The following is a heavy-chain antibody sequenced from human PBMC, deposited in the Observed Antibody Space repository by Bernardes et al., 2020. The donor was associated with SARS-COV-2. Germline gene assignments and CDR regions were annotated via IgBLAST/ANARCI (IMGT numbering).Heavy chain of an antibody. CDR1: GYPFTGYY. D-gene: IGHD3-16*01. Sequence: ASVKVSCKASGYPFTGYYIHWVRQAPGQGLEWMGWINPNSGGTNYAQKFQGRVTMTRDTSISTAYMELSRLKSDDTAVYYCALPPTNYDGYGMDVWGRGTTVTVSS. CDR2: INPNSGGT. J-gene: IGHJ6*02. V-gene: IGHV1-2*02. CDR3: ALPPTNYDGYGMDV.